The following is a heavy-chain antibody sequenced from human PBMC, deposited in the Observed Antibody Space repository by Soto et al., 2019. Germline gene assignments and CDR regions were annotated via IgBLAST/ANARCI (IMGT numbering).Heavy chain of an antibody. V-gene: IGHV4-39*01. CDR1: GGSITSSSYY. CDR3: ATQEVGGTYVYTFDP. J-gene: IGHJ5*02. D-gene: IGHD1-26*01. CDR2: IYYSGST. Sequence: SETLSLTCAVSGGSITSSSYYWGWIRQPPGKGLEWIGSIYYSGSTYYNPSLKSRVTISVDTSKNQFSLKLSSVTAADTAVYYCATQEVGGTYVYTFDPWGQGTLVTVSS.